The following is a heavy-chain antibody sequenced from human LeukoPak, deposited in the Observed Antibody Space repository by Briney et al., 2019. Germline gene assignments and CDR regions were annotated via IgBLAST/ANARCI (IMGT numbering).Heavy chain of an antibody. Sequence: SETLSLTCTVSGGSLSSGDYYWSWIRQPPGTGLEWIGYIYYSGSTYYNPSLKSRVTISVDTSKNQFSLKLSSVTAADTAVYYCARGGAAYYDFWSGYPIYGMDVWGQGTTVTVSS. CDR2: IYYSGST. CDR1: GGSLSSGDYY. J-gene: IGHJ6*02. V-gene: IGHV4-30-4*01. D-gene: IGHD3-3*01. CDR3: ARGGAAYYDFWSGYPIYGMDV.